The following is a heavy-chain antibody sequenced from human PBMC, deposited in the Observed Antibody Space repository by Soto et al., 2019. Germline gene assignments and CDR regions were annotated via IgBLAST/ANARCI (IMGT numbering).Heavy chain of an antibody. CDR3: ARRLVTAIPEQNYYYGMDV. Sequence: PGESLKISCKGSGYSFTKYWIGWVRQMRGKGLEWMAIIYPDESDTNYSPSFQGHVTISADKSISTAYLQWSSLKASDTAMYYCARRLVTAIPEQNYYYGMDVWGQGTTVTVSS. V-gene: IGHV5-51*01. J-gene: IGHJ6*02. D-gene: IGHD2-21*02. CDR2: IYPDESDT. CDR1: GYSFTKYW.